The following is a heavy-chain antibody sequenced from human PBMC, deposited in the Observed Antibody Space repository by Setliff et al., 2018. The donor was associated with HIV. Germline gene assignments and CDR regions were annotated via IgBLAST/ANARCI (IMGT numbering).Heavy chain of an antibody. CDR3: ARLQDSSGYYRY. D-gene: IGHD3-22*01. CDR1: GGSIWNSY. V-gene: IGHV4-59*08. Sequence: SETLSLTCTVSGGSIWNSYWTWIRQPPGKGLEWIGYIYYSGTTNYNPSLRSRVTISVDTSKNQFSLKLSSVTAADTAVYYCARLQDSSGYYRYWGQGTLVTVSS. J-gene: IGHJ4*02. CDR2: IYYSGTT.